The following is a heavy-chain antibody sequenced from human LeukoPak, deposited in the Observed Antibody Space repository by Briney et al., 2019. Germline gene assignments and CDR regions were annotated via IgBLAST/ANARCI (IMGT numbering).Heavy chain of an antibody. Sequence: GRSLRLSCAASGFTFDDYAMHWVRQAPGKGLEWVSSISWNSGRTGYADSVKGRFTISRDNGKNSLYLQMNSLRAEHTALYYCAKDIGSLSTYSSSSGIDYWGQGTLVTVSS. CDR1: GFTFDDYA. V-gene: IGHV3-9*01. CDR2: ISWNSGRT. CDR3: AKDIGSLSTYSSSSGIDY. J-gene: IGHJ4*02. D-gene: IGHD6-6*01.